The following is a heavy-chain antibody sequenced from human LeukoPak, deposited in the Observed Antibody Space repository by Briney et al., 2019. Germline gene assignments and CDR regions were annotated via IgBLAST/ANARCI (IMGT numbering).Heavy chain of an antibody. CDR1: GYTFTSYY. V-gene: IGHV1-2*02. CDR3: ARDGLSSSDY. J-gene: IGHJ4*02. D-gene: IGHD6-13*01. CDR2: INPDSDDT. Sequence: ASVKVSCKASGYTFTSYYLHWVRHAPGQGLEWMGWINPDSDDTNYAQKFQGRVTMTRDTSISTAYMELSSLRSDDTAVYYCARDGLSSSDYWGQGTLVTVSS.